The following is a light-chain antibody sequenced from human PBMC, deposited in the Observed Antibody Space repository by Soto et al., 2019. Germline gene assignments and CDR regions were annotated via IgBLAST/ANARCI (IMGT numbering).Light chain of an antibody. J-gene: IGLJ2*01. Sequence: QSVLTQPPSASGTPGQRVTISCSGSSSNIGSNTVNWYQELPGTAPKLLIYSDNQRPSGVPDRFSGSKSGTSASLAISGLQSEDEAEYYCAAWDDSLNVVIFAGGTKLT. CDR3: AAWDDSLNVVI. V-gene: IGLV1-44*01. CDR2: SDN. CDR1: SSNIGSNT.